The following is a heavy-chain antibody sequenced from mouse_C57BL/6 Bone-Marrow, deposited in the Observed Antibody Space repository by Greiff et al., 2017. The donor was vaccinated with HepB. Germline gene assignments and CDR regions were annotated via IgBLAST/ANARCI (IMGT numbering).Heavy chain of an antibody. CDR1: GFSLTSYG. J-gene: IGHJ4*01. Sequence: QVQLQQSGPGLVAPSQSLSITCTVSGFSLTSYGVDWVSQAPGKGLEWLGVIWRGGSTNYNSDNMSRLSTSKDNTKNQVFMKMNSLHTDDTAMYYRAKEDCRRAMDYWGQGTSVTVSS. CDR2: IWRGGST. CDR3: AKEDCRRAMDY. V-gene: IGHV2-9*01.